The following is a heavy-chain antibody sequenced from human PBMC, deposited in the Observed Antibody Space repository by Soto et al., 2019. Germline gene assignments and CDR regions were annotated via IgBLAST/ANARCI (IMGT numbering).Heavy chain of an antibody. CDR1: GGSISSGDYY. V-gene: IGHV4-30-4*01. CDR2: IYYSGST. CDR3: ARDSRIQLGMVNSFLSFSYGMDV. J-gene: IGHJ6*02. Sequence: QVQLQESGPGLVKPSQTLSLTCTVSGGSISSGDYYWSWIRQPPGKGLEWIGYIYYSGSTYYNPSLKSRVTISVDTSKNQFSLKLSSVTAADTAVYYCARDSRIQLGMVNSFLSFSYGMDVWGQGTTVTVSS. D-gene: IGHD5-18*01.